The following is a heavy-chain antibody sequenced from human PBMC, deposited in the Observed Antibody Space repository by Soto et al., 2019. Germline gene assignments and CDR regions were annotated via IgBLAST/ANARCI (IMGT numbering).Heavy chain of an antibody. CDR1: GFTFSSYS. J-gene: IGHJ3*02. D-gene: IGHD2-15*01. V-gene: IGHV3-48*02. Sequence: EVQLVESGGGLVQPGESLRLSCAASGFTFSSYSLNWVRQAPGKGLEWVSYISTSSSNIYYADSVKEQFTISRDHSNNSLYLQMNSLSDGDTAVYYCATECYSNALAPDGFDIWGQGTMVIVSS. CDR3: ATECYSNALAPDGFDI. CDR2: ISTSSSNI.